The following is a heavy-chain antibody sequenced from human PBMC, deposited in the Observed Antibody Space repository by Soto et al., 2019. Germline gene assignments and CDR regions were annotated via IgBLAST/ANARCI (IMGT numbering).Heavy chain of an antibody. V-gene: IGHV3-30*03. CDR1: GFPFSRYE. Sequence: GGSLRLSCAASGFPFSRYEIHWVRQVPGRGLEWVALISHDGSNKYYVDSVKGRFIISRDNSKNTLYLQMNSLRAEDTAVYYCARLYGDYTDYWGQGTLVTVSS. D-gene: IGHD4-17*01. CDR3: ARLYGDYTDY. J-gene: IGHJ4*02. CDR2: ISHDGSNK.